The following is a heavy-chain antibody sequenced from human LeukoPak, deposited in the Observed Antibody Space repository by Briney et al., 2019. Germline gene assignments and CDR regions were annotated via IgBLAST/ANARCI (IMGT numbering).Heavy chain of an antibody. V-gene: IGHV1-18*01. D-gene: IGHD3-10*01. Sequence: ASVKVSCKTSGYTFDSFGVSWVRQAPGQGLERMGWVSGVNGDTKYAQKVKGRVTMTTDTSTSTAYMELRSLRSDDTAVYYCARDVGLYYDSGSVLDQWGQGTRVIVSS. J-gene: IGHJ4*02. CDR2: VSGVNGDT. CDR3: ARDVGLYYDSGSVLDQ. CDR1: GYTFDSFG.